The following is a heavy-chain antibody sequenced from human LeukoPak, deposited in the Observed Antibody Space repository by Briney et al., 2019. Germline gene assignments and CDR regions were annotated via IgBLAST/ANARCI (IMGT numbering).Heavy chain of an antibody. Sequence: SETLSLTCAVYGGSFSGYYWSWIRQPPVKGLEWIGEINHSGSTNYNPSLKSRVTISVDTSKNQFSLKLSSVTAADTAVYYCAREYVSGYSYYFDYWGQGTLVTVSS. CDR3: AREYVSGYSYYFDY. CDR2: INHSGST. V-gene: IGHV4-34*01. CDR1: GGSFSGYY. D-gene: IGHD5-18*01. J-gene: IGHJ4*02.